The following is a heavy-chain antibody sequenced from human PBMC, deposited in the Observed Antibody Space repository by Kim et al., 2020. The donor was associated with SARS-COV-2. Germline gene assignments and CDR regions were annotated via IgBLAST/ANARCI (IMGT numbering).Heavy chain of an antibody. Sequence: ASVKVSCKASGYTFTSYGISWVRQAPGQGLEWMGWISAYNGNTNYAQKLQGRVTMTTDTSTSTAYMELRSLRSDDTAVYYCARDHSDYYGSGTIKPFDYWGQGTLATVSS. CDR2: ISAYNGNT. V-gene: IGHV1-18*01. J-gene: IGHJ4*02. CDR3: ARDHSDYYGSGTIKPFDY. CDR1: GYTFTSYG. D-gene: IGHD3-10*01.